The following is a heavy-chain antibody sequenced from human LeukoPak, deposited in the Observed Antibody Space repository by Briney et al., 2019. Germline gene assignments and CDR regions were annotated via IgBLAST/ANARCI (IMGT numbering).Heavy chain of an antibody. J-gene: IGHJ6*02. CDR1: GYTFTSYD. Sequence: GASVKVSCKASGYTFTSYDINWVRQATGQGLEWMGWMNPNSGNTGYAQKFQGRVTMTRNTSISTAYMELSRLRSDDTAVYYCAIDLYDILTGYPHNYYYYGMDVWGQGTTVTVSS. CDR2: MNPNSGNT. CDR3: AIDLYDILTGYPHNYYYYGMDV. D-gene: IGHD3-9*01. V-gene: IGHV1-8*01.